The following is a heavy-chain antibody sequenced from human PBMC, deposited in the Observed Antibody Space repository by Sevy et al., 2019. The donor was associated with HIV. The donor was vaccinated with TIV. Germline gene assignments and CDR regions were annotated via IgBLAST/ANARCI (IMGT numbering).Heavy chain of an antibody. CDR2: VYPGDSDA. CDR3: ARLTSPRVYYFDY. D-gene: IGHD3-10*01. Sequence: GESLKISCQGYGYNFATYWIGWVRQMPGKGLEWMGIVYPGDSDARYNSSFKGQVTISADKSIITAYLEWRSLKPSDTAIHYCARLTSPRVYYFDYWGQGTLVTVSS. CDR1: GYNFATYW. V-gene: IGHV5-51*01. J-gene: IGHJ4*02.